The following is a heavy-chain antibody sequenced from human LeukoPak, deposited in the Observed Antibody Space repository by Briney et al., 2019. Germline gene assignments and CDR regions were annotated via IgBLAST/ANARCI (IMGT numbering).Heavy chain of an antibody. CDR1: GGSFSGYY. Sequence: SETLSLTCAVYGGSFSGYYWSWIRQSPGKGLEWIGEINHSGSTNYNPSLKSRVTISVDTSKNQFSLKLSSVTAADTAVYYCARRPDGFDIWGQGTMVTVSS. V-gene: IGHV4-34*01. CDR2: INHSGST. CDR3: ARRPDGFDI. J-gene: IGHJ3*02.